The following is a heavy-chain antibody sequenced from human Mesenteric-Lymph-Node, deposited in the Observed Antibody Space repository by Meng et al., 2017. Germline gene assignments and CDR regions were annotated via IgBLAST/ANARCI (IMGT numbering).Heavy chain of an antibody. Sequence: QVQLRQGGPGLVKPSETLALTCAVNGGSLSGAYWNWIRQPPGKGLEWIGEIIHGGSPSYNPSLKSRVTISIDTSKNQLSLMLSSVTAADTAVYYCARRPTGVDYWGQGTLVTVSS. V-gene: IGHV4-34*12. J-gene: IGHJ4*02. CDR2: IIHGGSP. CDR3: ARRPTGVDY. D-gene: IGHD2-8*02. CDR1: GGSLSGAY.